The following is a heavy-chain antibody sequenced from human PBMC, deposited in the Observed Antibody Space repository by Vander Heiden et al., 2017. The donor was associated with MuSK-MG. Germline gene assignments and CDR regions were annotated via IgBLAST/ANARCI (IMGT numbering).Heavy chain of an antibody. CDR1: GFPFSSYG. Sequence: QVQLVESGGGVVQPGGSLRLSCAASGFPFSSYGMHWVRQAPGKGLEWVAFIRYDGSNKYYADSVKGRFTISRDNSKNTLYLQMNSLRAEDTAVYYCAKDKGLGRPFDYWGQGTLVTVSS. CDR3: AKDKGLGRPFDY. V-gene: IGHV3-30*02. J-gene: IGHJ4*02. D-gene: IGHD7-27*01. CDR2: IRYDGSNK.